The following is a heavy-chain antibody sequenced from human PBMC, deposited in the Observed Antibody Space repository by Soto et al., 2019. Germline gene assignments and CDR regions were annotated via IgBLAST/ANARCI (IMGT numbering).Heavy chain of an antibody. CDR2: IWHDGSKT. CDR3: ARGAIVAAEYGMDV. Sequence: QVRLVESGGGVVQPGRSLRLSCAASGFSFSTYGMHWVRQAPGKGLEWVAVIWHDGSKTYYADSVKGRLIISRDNSKHTMDVQIHSLRAEDTGVYFCARGAIVAAEYGMDVWGQGTTVTVS. D-gene: IGHD3-10*01. CDR1: GFSFSTYG. V-gene: IGHV3-33*01. J-gene: IGHJ6*02.